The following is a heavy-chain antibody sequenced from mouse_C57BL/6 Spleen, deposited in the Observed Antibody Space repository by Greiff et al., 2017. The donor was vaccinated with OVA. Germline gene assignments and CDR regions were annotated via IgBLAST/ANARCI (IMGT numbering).Heavy chain of an antibody. CDR3: ARRSYYDYDEDYFDY. V-gene: IGHV1-19*01. CDR2: INPYNGGT. J-gene: IGHJ2*01. D-gene: IGHD2-4*01. CDR1: GYTFTDYY. Sequence: EVQLQQSGPVLVKPGASVKMSCKASGYTFTDYYMNWVKQSHGKSLEWIGVINPYNGGTSYNQKFKGKATLTVDKSSSTAYMELNSLTSEDSAVYYCARRSYYDYDEDYFDYWGQGTTLTVSS.